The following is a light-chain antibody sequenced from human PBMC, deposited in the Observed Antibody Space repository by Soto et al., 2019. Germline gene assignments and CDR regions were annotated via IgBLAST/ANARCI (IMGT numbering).Light chain of an antibody. Sequence: DIQMTQAPSSLSASVGDRVTITCRASQSISSSLNWYQQKPGKPPKFLIYSASSMQSGVPSRFSGSGSGTDFTLTISSLQPEDFATYYCQQSYSTPRTFGQGTKVEIK. CDR3: QQSYSTPRT. V-gene: IGKV1-39*01. CDR2: SAS. J-gene: IGKJ1*01. CDR1: QSISSS.